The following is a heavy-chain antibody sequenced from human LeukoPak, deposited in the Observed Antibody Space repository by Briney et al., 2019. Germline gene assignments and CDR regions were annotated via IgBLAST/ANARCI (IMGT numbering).Heavy chain of an antibody. CDR3: ATPGDTAMAMVYDY. CDR1: GYTFTGYY. D-gene: IGHD5-18*01. Sequence: ASVKVSCKASGYTFTGYYMHWVRQAPGQGLEWMGWINPNSGGTNYAQKFQGWVTMTRDTSISTAYMELSRLRSEDTAVYYCATPGDTAMAMVYDYWGQGTLVTVSS. J-gene: IGHJ4*02. V-gene: IGHV1-2*04. CDR2: INPNSGGT.